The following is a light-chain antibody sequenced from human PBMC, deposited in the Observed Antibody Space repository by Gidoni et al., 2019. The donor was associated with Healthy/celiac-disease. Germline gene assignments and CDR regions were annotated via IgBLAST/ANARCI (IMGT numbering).Light chain of an antibody. CDR3: QQYGSSPQYT. Sequence: EIVLTQSPGTLSLSPGERATLSCRSSQSVSRSYLAWYQQKPGQAPRLRSYGASSRATGIPDRFSGSGSGTDFTLTISRLEPEDFAVYYCQQYGSSPQYTFGQGTKLEIK. CDR2: GAS. CDR1: QSVSRSY. V-gene: IGKV3-20*01. J-gene: IGKJ2*01.